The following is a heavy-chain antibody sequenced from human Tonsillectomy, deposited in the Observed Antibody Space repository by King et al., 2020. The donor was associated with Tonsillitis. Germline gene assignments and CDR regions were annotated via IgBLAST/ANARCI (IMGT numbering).Heavy chain of an antibody. CDR2: INHSGTT. CDR1: GGSFSGYY. D-gene: IGHD6-6*01. J-gene: IGHJ6*03. Sequence: QLQQWGAGLLRPSETLSLTCAVYGGSFSGYYWTWIRQPPGKGLEWIGEINHSGTTRYTPSLKSRVTISVDTSKNQFSLNLTSVTAADTAVYYCARGRYSSSPYYHYYMDVWGKGTTVTVSS. V-gene: IGHV4-34*01. CDR3: ARGRYSSSPYYHYYMDV.